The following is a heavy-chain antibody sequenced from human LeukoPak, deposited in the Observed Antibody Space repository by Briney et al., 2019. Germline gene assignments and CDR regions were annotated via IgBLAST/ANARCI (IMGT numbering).Heavy chain of an antibody. J-gene: IGHJ4*02. V-gene: IGHV3-33*08. Sequence: PGGSLRLSCAASGFTFSSYGMTWVRQAPGKGLEWVTFIRYDGSNKYYADSVKGRFTVSRDNSKNTLYLQMNSLRAEDTAVYYCARSHLVYAIGGFDYWGQGTLVTVSS. CDR2: IRYDGSNK. CDR3: ARSHLVYAIGGFDY. CDR1: GFTFSSYG. D-gene: IGHD2-8*01.